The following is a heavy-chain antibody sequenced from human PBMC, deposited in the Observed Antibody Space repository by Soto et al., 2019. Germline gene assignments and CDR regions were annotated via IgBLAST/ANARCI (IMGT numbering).Heavy chain of an antibody. CDR2: IYYSGST. V-gene: IGHV4-61*01. CDR1: GGSVSSGSYY. Sequence: QVQLQESGPGLVKPSETLSLTCTVSGGSVSSGSYYWSWIRQPPGKGPEWIGYIYYSGSTNYDPTLKSRVTISVDTSKNQFSLKLSSVTAADTAVYYCARDRGSYAHGMDVWGQGTTVTVSS. CDR3: ARDRGSYAHGMDV. D-gene: IGHD1-26*01. J-gene: IGHJ6*02.